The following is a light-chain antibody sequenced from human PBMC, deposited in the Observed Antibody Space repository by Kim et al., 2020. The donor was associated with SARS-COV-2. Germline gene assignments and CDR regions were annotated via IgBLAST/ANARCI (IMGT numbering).Light chain of an antibody. J-gene: IGLJ2*01. CDR2: YDS. V-gene: IGLV3-21*04. Sequence: PGKTARITFGGNSIGSKSVHWYQQKPGQAPALVINYDSDRPSGIPERFSGSNSGNTATLTISRVEAGDEADYYCQVWDSSSDHRVVFGGGTQLTVL. CDR1: SIGSKS. CDR3: QVWDSSSDHRVV.